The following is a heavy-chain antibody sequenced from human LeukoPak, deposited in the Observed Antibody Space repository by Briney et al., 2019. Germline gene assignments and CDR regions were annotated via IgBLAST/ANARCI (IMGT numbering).Heavy chain of an antibody. D-gene: IGHD5-24*01. CDR3: AREMATIRTFDY. CDR2: ISAYNGNT. V-gene: IGHV1-18*01. Sequence: SVKVSCQASVYTFTSYVITWVRQAPGQGLEWMGWISAYNGNTNYAQKLQGRVTMTTHTSTSTAYMGMRSLRSAEPAVYSCAREMATIRTFDYWGQGTLVTVS. J-gene: IGHJ4*02. CDR1: VYTFTSYV.